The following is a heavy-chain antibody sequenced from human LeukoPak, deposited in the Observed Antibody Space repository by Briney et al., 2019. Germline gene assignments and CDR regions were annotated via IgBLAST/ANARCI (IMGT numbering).Heavy chain of an antibody. CDR1: GFTFSSYS. CDR3: ARPQQEYSYAYSHFDY. J-gene: IGHJ4*02. Sequence: AGGSLRLSCAASGFTFSSYSMNWVRQAPGKGLEWVSSISSSSSYIYYADSVKGRFTISRDNSKNTLYLQMNSLRAEDTAVYYCARPQQEYSYAYSHFDYWGQGTLVTVSS. D-gene: IGHD5-18*01. V-gene: IGHV3-21*01. CDR2: ISSSSSYI.